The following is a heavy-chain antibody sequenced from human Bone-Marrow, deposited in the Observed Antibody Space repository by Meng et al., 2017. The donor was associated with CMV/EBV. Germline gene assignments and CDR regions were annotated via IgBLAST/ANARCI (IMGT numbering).Heavy chain of an antibody. CDR3: AKKGAGILGVVIIGTRFDY. J-gene: IGHJ4*02. D-gene: IGHD3-3*01. V-gene: IGHV3-23*01. CDR2: ISGSGGST. Sequence: RGSLRLSCAACGVNLSSYAMSWFRQAPGKGLEWVSAISGSGGSTYYADSVKGRFTISRDNSKNTLYLQMNSLRAEDTAVYYCAKKGAGILGVVIIGTRFDYWGQGTLVTVSS. CDR1: GVNLSSYA.